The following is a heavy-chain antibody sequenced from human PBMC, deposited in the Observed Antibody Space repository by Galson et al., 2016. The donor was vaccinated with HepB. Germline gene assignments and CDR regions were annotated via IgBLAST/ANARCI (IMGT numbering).Heavy chain of an antibody. CDR3: VRSGATAGGTRYFPF. Sequence: QSGAEVKKPGASVKVSCKASGYTLSSHGISWVRQAPGQRLEWLGWISAYNGDTDYAQKFQGRVTMTTDTSTNTAYMELGSLTSDDTAVYYCVRSGATAGGTRYFPFCGQGTLVIVSS. J-gene: IGHJ1*01. D-gene: IGHD6-13*01. CDR2: ISAYNGDT. V-gene: IGHV1-18*01. CDR1: GYTLSSHG.